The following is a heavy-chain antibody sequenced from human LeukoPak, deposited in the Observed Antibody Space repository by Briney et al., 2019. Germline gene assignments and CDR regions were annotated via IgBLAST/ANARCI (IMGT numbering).Heavy chain of an antibody. CDR3: ARAPSYSGSYYFDY. CDR2: IIPIFGTA. J-gene: IGHJ4*02. V-gene: IGHV1-69*05. CDR1: GGTFSSYA. D-gene: IGHD1-26*01. Sequence: ASVKVSCKASGGTFSSYAISWVRQAPGQGLEWMRGIIPIFGTANYAQKFQGRVTITTDESTSTAYMELSSLRSEDTAVYYCARAPSYSGSYYFDYWGQGTLVTVSS.